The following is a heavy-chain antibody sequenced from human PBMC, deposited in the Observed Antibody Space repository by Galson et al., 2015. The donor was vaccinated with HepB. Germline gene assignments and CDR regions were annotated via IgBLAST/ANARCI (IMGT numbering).Heavy chain of an antibody. J-gene: IGHJ6*02. Sequence: SVKVSCKAAGYTFTTYFIHWVRQAPGQGLEWMGTIDASDGSATYAQKFQGRVSMSRDTSTSTVYMDASTVRSEDTAVYYCARTPSDYYGMDVWGQGTTVTVSS. CDR1: GYTFTTYF. CDR2: IDASDGSA. CDR3: ARTPSDYYGMDV. V-gene: IGHV1-46*01.